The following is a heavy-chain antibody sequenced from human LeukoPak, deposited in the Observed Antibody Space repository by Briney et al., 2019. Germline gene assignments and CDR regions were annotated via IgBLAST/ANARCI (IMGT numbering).Heavy chain of an antibody. CDR1: GFTFSSCE. D-gene: IGHD6-19*01. J-gene: IGHJ3*02. V-gene: IGHV3-48*03. CDR2: ISSSGSTI. Sequence: GGSLRLSCAASGFTFSSCEMNWVRQAPGKGLEWVSYISSSGSTIYYADSVKGRFTISRDNAKNSLYLQMNSLRAEDTAVYYCARDGKQWLSEIDAFDIWGQGTMVTVSS. CDR3: ARDGKQWLSEIDAFDI.